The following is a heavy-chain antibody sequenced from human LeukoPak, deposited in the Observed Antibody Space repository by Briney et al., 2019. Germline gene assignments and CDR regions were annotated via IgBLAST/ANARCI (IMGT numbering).Heavy chain of an antibody. J-gene: IGHJ4*02. D-gene: IGHD2-8*02. Sequence: PGGSLRLSCAASGFTFSNYAMSWVRQAPGKGLEWVSYISGSATTIYYTDSVRGRFTISRDNAKNTLYLQMNSLRAEDTALYYCARDQLYCTGGYCYFDSWGQGTLVTVSS. CDR3: ARDQLYCTGGYCYFDS. CDR2: ISGSATTI. V-gene: IGHV3-48*04. CDR1: GFTFSNYA.